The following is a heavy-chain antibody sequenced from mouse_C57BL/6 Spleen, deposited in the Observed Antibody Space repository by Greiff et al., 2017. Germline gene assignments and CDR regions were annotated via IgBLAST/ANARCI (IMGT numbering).Heavy chain of an antibody. J-gene: IGHJ2*01. CDR3: AREIYDGYYFDY. Sequence: EVMLVESGGGLVKPGGSLKLSCAASGFTFSSYAMSWVRQTPEKRLEWVATISDGGSYTYYPDNVKGRFTISRDNAKNNLYLQMSHLKSEDTAMYYCAREIYDGYYFDYWGQGTTLTVSS. CDR2: ISDGGSYT. D-gene: IGHD2-3*01. V-gene: IGHV5-4*01. CDR1: GFTFSSYA.